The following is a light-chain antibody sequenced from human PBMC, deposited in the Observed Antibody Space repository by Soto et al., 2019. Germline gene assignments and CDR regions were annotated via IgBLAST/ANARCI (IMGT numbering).Light chain of an antibody. V-gene: IGKV4-1*01. Sequence: DIVMTQSPDSLAASLGERATINCKSSQSVLYSSNNKNYLAWYQQKPGQPPNLLIYWASTRESGVPDRFSGSGSGTDFTLTISSLQADDVALYYCQQYYTTITYGGGNTV. CDR3: QQYYTTIT. CDR2: WAS. J-gene: IGKJ4*01. CDR1: QSVLYSSNNKNY.